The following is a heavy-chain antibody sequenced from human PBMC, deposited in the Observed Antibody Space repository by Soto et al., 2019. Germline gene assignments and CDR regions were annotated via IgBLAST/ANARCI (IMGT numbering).Heavy chain of an antibody. J-gene: IGHJ6*03. CDR3: ARGLHGNHYYYYYYMDV. CDR1: GGSISSYY. D-gene: IGHD3-16*01. V-gene: IGHV4-59*01. Sequence: SETLSLTCTVSGGSISSYYWSWIRQPPGKGLEWIGYIYYSGSTNYNPSLKSRVTISVDTSKNQFSLKLSSVTAADTAVYYCARGLHGNHYYYYYYMDVWGKGTTVTVSS. CDR2: IYYSGST.